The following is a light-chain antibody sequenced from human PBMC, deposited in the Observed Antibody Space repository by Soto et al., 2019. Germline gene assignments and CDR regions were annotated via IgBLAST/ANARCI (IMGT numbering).Light chain of an antibody. Sequence: QSVLTQPASVSGSPGQSITISCTGTSSDVGGYDYVSWYQQLPGKAPKMMIYDVSRRPSGVSNRFSGSKSGNTASLTISGLQAEDEADYYCSSYTSNNTPYVFGTGTKVTVL. J-gene: IGLJ1*01. V-gene: IGLV2-14*03. CDR3: SSYTSNNTPYV. CDR1: SSDVGGYDY. CDR2: DVS.